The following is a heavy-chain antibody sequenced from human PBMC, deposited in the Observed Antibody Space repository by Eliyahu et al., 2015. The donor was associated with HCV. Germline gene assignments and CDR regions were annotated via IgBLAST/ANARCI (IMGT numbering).Heavy chain of an antibody. V-gene: IGHV1-69*04. Sequence: QVQLVQSGAEVKKPGSAVKVSCXASGGTXSSYALSXVRQAPGQXLEWMGRIIPILGIXNYAQKFQGRVTITADNSTSTAYMELSSLRSEDTAVYYCATLSGSYPFDYWGQGTLVTVSS. D-gene: IGHD1-26*01. J-gene: IGHJ4*02. CDR3: ATLSGSYPFDY. CDR2: IIPILGIX. CDR1: GGTXSSYA.